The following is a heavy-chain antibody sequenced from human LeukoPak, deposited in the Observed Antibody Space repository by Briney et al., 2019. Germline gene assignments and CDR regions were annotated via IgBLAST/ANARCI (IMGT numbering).Heavy chain of an antibody. CDR1: GGSISSGGYY. CDR3: ARAGGCNITSCYPAHDY. Sequence: SEILSLTCTVSGGSISSGGYYWSWIRQHPGKGLEWIGYIYYSGSTDYNPSLKSRVTISLDTSKNQFSLELSSVTAADTAVYYCARAGGCNITSCYPAHDYWGQGTLVTVSS. J-gene: IGHJ4*02. D-gene: IGHD2-2*01. V-gene: IGHV4-31*03. CDR2: IYYSGST.